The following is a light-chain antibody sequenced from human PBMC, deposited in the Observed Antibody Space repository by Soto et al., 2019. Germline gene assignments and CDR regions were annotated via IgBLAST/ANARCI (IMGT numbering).Light chain of an antibody. V-gene: IGLV2-8*01. CDR2: EGT. CDR1: SSDIGAYNC. CDR3: SSYAGNHILV. J-gene: IGLJ2*01. Sequence: QSALTQPPSASGSPGQSVTISCTGTSSDIGAYNCVSWYQQYPGKAPKLMIYEGTNRPSGVPDRFSGSKSGNTASLTVSGLQAEDEGDYYCSSYAGNHILVFGGGTKLTVL.